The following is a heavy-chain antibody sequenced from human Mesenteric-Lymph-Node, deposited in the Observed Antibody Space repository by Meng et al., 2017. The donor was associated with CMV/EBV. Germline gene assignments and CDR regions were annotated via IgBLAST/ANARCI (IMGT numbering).Heavy chain of an antibody. CDR1: GYTFTSYD. Sequence: ASVKVSCKASGYTFTSYDINWVRQAAGQGLEWMGWMNPDSGNTGYAQKFQGRLTMTRDTSISTAYMELSSLRSEDTAVYYCARGKSTTSCTDWGQGTTVTVSS. V-gene: IGHV1-8*01. CDR3: ARGKSTTSCTD. J-gene: IGHJ6*02. D-gene: IGHD2-2*01. CDR2: MNPDSGNT.